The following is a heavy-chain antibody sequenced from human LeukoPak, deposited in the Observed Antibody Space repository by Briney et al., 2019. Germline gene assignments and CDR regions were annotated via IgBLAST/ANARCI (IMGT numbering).Heavy chain of an antibody. CDR2: IYYSGST. CDR1: GVSISSGDYY. V-gene: IGHV4-30-4*08. J-gene: IGHJ5*02. D-gene: IGHD2-21*01. Sequence: SETLSLTCTVSGVSISSGDYYWSWIRQPPGKGLEWIVYIYYSGSTYYNPSLKSRVTISVDTSKNQFSLKLSSVTAADTAVYDCARDLLYCGRDCGFDPWGQGTLVTVSS. CDR3: ARDLLYCGRDCGFDP.